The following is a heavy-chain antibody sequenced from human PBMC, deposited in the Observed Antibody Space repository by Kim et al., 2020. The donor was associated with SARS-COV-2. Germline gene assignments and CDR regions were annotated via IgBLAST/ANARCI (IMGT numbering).Heavy chain of an antibody. CDR2: IYYSGST. CDR1: GGSISSGGYY. J-gene: IGHJ4*02. Sequence: SETLSLTCTVSGGSISSGGYYWSWIRQHPGKGLEWIGYIYYSGSTYYNPSLKSRVTISVDTSKNQFSLKLSSVTAADTAVYYCARDQGEGYRWSQIYWGQGTLVTVSS. D-gene: IGHD2-15*01. V-gene: IGHV4-31*03. CDR3: ARDQGEGYRWSQIY.